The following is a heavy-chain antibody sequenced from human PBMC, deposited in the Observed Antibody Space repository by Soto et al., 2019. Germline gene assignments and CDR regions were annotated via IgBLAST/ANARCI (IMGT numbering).Heavy chain of an antibody. Sequence: QVQLQESGPGLVKPSGTLSLTCAVSSGSISSSNWWSWVRQPPGKGLEWIGEFYHSGSTNYNPSLKRRVTISVDKSKTQFSLKLSSVTAADTAVYYCARTDGSGSLLDPWGQGSPVTVSS. D-gene: IGHD3-10*01. CDR1: SGSISSSNW. CDR3: ARTDGSGSLLDP. CDR2: FYHSGST. J-gene: IGHJ5*02. V-gene: IGHV4-4*02.